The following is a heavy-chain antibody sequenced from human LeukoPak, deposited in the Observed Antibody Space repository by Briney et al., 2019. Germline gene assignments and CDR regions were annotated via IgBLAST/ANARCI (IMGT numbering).Heavy chain of an antibody. D-gene: IGHD3-10*01. V-gene: IGHV3-13*01. CDR2: IYRAGDT. Sequence: GGSLRLSCAASGFTLSTYDTHWVRQPTGGGLEGVSIIYRAGDTYYPGSVKGRFTISRDNAKNSLYLQMNSLRAEDTAVYYCAREMSGSNDALDIWGQGTMVTVSS. CDR1: GFTLSTYD. J-gene: IGHJ3*02. CDR3: AREMSGSNDALDI.